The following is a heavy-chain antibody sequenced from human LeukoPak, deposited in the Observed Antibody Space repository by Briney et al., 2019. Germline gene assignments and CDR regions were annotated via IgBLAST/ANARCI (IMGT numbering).Heavy chain of an antibody. V-gene: IGHV3-30*02. CDR2: IRYDGINK. J-gene: IGHJ4*02. Sequence: GGSLRLSCAASGFSFSAYAMYWLRQAPGKGPEWVALIRYDGINKYYGDSVKGRFTISRDNSKNMLYLQMNSLRAEDTAVYYCVKTGSGWYGDYWGQGARVTVSS. D-gene: IGHD6-13*01. CDR3: VKTGSGWYGDY. CDR1: GFSFSAYA.